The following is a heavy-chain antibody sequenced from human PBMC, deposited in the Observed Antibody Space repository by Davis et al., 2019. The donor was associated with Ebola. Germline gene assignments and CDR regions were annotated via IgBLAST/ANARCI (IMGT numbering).Heavy chain of an antibody. CDR1: GFDFSKAY. CDR2: IRSDTDGGTT. V-gene: IGHV3-15*01. Sequence: PGGSLRLSCAASGFDFSKAYMNWVRQAPGKGLVWVGRIRSDTDGGTTDYSAPVRGRFTVSRDDSKNTLYLQMDSLRTEDTAVYYCSTDPRLGHSPFDYWGQGTLVTVSS. CDR3: STDPRLGHSPFDY. J-gene: IGHJ4*02. D-gene: IGHD2-21*01.